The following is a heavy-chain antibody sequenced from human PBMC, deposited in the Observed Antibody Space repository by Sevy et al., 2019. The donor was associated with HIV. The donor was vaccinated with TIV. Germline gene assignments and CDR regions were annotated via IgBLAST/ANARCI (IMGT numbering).Heavy chain of an antibody. Sequence: GGSLRLSCAASGLTFDDYTMHWVRQAPGKGLEWVSLISWDGGSTYYADSVKGRFTISRDNSKNSLYLQMNSLRTEDTALYYCAKGLEYYYDSSGYYYLESYFDYWGQGTLVTVSS. CDR2: ISWDGGST. CDR1: GLTFDDYT. D-gene: IGHD3-22*01. V-gene: IGHV3-43*01. J-gene: IGHJ4*02. CDR3: AKGLEYYYDSSGYYYLESYFDY.